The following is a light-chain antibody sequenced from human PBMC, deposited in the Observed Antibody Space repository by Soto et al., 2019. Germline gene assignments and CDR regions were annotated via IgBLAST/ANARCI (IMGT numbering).Light chain of an antibody. CDR3: QQRSNWPPEVT. Sequence: ESVFIHSPSTLYLSQGERATLSCRASQSVSRYVAWYQQKPGQAPRLLIYDASKRATGIPVRFSGSGSGTDFTLTISSLDPEDSAIYYCQQRSNWPPEVTFGGGTKVDIK. J-gene: IGKJ4*01. V-gene: IGKV3-11*01. CDR2: DAS. CDR1: QSVSRY.